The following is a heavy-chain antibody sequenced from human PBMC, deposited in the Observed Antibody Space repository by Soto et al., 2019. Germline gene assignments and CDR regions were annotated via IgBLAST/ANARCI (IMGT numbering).Heavy chain of an antibody. V-gene: IGHV3-74*01. CDR1: GFTFSSYW. CDR3: ARVGEWEPIPHFDY. D-gene: IGHD1-26*01. Sequence: EVQLVESGGGLVQPGGSLRLSCAASGFTFSSYWMHWVRQAPGKGLVWVSHINGDGSSTIYADSVKGRFTISRDNAKNTLYLQMNSLRVEGTAVYYCARVGEWEPIPHFDYWGQGTLVTVSS. J-gene: IGHJ4*02. CDR2: INGDGSST.